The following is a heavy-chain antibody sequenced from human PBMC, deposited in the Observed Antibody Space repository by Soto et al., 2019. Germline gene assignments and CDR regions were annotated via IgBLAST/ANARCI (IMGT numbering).Heavy chain of an antibody. CDR1: GFMFSNHF. D-gene: IGHD3-10*01. V-gene: IGHV3-23*01. CDR2: ISGSGGST. CDR3: ARSASITMVRGVIFHYYYYYGMDV. J-gene: IGHJ6*02. Sequence: GGSLRLSCAASGFMFSNHFMEWVRQAPGKGLEWVSAISGSGGSTYYADSVKGRFTISRDNSKNTLYLQMNSLRAEDTAVYYCARSASITMVRGVIFHYYYYYGMDVWGQGTTVTVSS.